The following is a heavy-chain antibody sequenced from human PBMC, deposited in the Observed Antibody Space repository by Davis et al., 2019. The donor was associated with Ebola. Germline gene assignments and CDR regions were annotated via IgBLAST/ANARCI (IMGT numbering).Heavy chain of an antibody. CDR3: ANGYGGAARFDY. CDR1: GFTFSSYE. Sequence: GESLKISCAASGFTFSSYEMNWVRQAPGKGLEWVSYISSSGSTIYYADSVKGRFTISRDNSKNTLYLQMNSLRAEDTAVYYCANGYGGAARFDYWGQGTLVTVSS. J-gene: IGHJ4*02. V-gene: IGHV3-48*03. CDR2: ISSSGSTI. D-gene: IGHD6-6*01.